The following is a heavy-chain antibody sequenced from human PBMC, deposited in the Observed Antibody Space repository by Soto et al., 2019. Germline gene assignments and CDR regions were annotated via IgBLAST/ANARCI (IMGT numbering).Heavy chain of an antibody. CDR3: ARRSLGYSSGWYSQTGWFDP. V-gene: IGHV4-59*08. J-gene: IGHJ5*02. Sequence: PSETLSLTCTVSGGSISSYYWSWIRQPPGKGLEWIGYIYYSGSTNYNPSLKSRVTISVDTSKNQFSLKLSSVTAADTAVYYCARRSLGYSSGWYSQTGWFDPWGQGTLVTVSS. CDR1: GGSISSYY. CDR2: IYYSGST. D-gene: IGHD6-19*01.